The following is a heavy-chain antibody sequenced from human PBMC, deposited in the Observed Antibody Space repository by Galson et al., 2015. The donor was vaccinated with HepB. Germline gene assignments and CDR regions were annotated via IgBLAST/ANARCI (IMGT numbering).Heavy chain of an antibody. CDR1: GFTFSSYG. CDR3: AKDGNYYDSSGYPDY. J-gene: IGHJ4*02. D-gene: IGHD3-22*01. Sequence: LRLSCAASGFTFSSYGMHWVRQAPGKGLEWVAVISYDGSNKYYADSVKGRFTISRDNSKNTLYLQMNSLRAEDTAVYYCAKDGNYYDSSGYPDYWGQGTLVTVSS. CDR2: ISYDGSNK. V-gene: IGHV3-30*18.